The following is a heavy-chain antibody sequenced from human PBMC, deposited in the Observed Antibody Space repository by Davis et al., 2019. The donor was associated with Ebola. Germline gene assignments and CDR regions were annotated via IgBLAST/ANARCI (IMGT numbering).Heavy chain of an antibody. CDR1: GFTFSSYA. V-gene: IGHV3-21*04. CDR3: ARGQGSYDFWSGYYTAYFDY. Sequence: GESLKISCAASGFTFSSYAMSWVRQAPGKGLEWVSSISSSSSYIYYADSVKGRFTISRDNAKNSLYLQMNSLRAEDTAVYYCARGQGSYDFWSGYYTAYFDYWGQGTLVTVSS. D-gene: IGHD3-3*01. CDR2: ISSSSSYI. J-gene: IGHJ4*02.